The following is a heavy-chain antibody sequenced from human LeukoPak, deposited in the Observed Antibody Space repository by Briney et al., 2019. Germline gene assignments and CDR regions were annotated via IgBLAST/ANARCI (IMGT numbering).Heavy chain of an antibody. Sequence: ASVKVSCKASGYTFTGYYMHWVRQAPGQGLEWMGWINPNSGGTNYAQKFQGRVTMTRDTSISTAYMELSRLRSDDTAVYYCARASTDYDILTGYYSYYMDVWGKGTMVTVSS. CDR1: GYTFTGYY. V-gene: IGHV1-2*02. CDR3: ARASTDYDILTGYYSYYMDV. J-gene: IGHJ6*03. D-gene: IGHD3-9*01. CDR2: INPNSGGT.